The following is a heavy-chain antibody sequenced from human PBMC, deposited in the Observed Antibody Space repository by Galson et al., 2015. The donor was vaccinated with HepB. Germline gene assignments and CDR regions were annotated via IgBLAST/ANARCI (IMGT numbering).Heavy chain of an antibody. CDR1: GFTFSSYS. J-gene: IGHJ6*03. Sequence: SLRLSCAASGFTFSSYSMNWVRQAPGKGLEWVSSISSSSSYIYYADSVKGRFTISRDNAKNSLYLQMNSLRAEDTAVYYCARASFPDGYCSSTSCYTRYYYYYYMDVWGKGTTVTVSS. CDR2: ISSSSSYI. CDR3: ARASFPDGYCSSTSCYTRYYYYYYMDV. V-gene: IGHV3-21*01. D-gene: IGHD2-2*02.